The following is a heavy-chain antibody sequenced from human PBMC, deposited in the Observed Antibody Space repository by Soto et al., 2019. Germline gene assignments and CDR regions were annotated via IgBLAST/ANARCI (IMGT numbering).Heavy chain of an antibody. Sequence: EVQVVESGGGLVQPGGSLRLSSTTCGFAFSNYWMHWVRQAPGKGLVWVSRVNNDGRNTIYTDSVKGRFTISRDNAKNTVYLEMNSLRADDTALYFCTRGAFMHAFDMWGQGTTVTVSS. CDR3: TRGAFMHAFDM. CDR1: GFAFSNYW. J-gene: IGHJ3*02. CDR2: VNNDGRNT. D-gene: IGHD3-3*02. V-gene: IGHV3-74*01.